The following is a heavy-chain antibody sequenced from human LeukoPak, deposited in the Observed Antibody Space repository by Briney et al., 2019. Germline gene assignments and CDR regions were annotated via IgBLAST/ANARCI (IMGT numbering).Heavy chain of an antibody. V-gene: IGHV4-34*01. D-gene: IGHD3-22*01. J-gene: IGHJ4*02. CDR1: GFTFSDSY. CDR3: GRDSRGPDY. CDR2: INHSGST. Sequence: GSLRLSCAASGFTFSDSYMTWIRQSPGKGLECIGEINHSGSTNYNPSLKSRVTISVDTSKNQISLKLNSVTAADTAVYYCGRDSRGPDYWGQGTLVTVSS.